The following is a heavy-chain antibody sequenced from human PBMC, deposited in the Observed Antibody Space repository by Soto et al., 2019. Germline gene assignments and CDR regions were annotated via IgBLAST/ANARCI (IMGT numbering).Heavy chain of an antibody. D-gene: IGHD6-19*01. CDR2: ISAYNGNT. CDR3: ARDSSGWSNYFDY. Sequence: QVQLVQSGAEVKKPGASVKVSCKASGYTFTSYGVSWVRQAPGQGLEWMGWISAYNGNTNYAQKFQGRVTMTTDTSTSTVYMEPRSLRSDDTAVYYCARDSSGWSNYFDYWGQGTLVTVSS. CDR1: GYTFTSYG. V-gene: IGHV1-18*01. J-gene: IGHJ4*02.